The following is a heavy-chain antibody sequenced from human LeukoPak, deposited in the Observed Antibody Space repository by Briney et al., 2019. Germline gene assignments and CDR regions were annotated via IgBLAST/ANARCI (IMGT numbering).Heavy chain of an antibody. Sequence: ASVKVSCKASGYTFTSYYMHWVRQPPGQGLEWMGIINPSGGSTSYAQKFQGRVTMTRDTTTSTVYMELSSLRSEDTAVYYCARDKVQTYYYDSSGYYYTLLAFDYWGQGTLVTVSS. V-gene: IGHV1-46*03. CDR3: ARDKVQTYYYDSSGYYYTLLAFDY. D-gene: IGHD3-22*01. CDR1: GYTFTSYY. CDR2: INPSGGST. J-gene: IGHJ4*02.